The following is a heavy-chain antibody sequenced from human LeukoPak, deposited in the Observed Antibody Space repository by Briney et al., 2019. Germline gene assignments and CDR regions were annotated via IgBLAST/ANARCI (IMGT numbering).Heavy chain of an antibody. Sequence: SGGTLRLSCAASRFTFSSYGMSWIRQPAGKGLEWIGRIYSDGSTNYNPSLKSRVTLSLDTSKNQFSLKLNSVTAADTAVYYCARALLDFDWLLPATFDIWGQGTLVTVSS. CDR2: IYSDGST. CDR3: ARALLDFDWLLPATFDI. J-gene: IGHJ3*02. D-gene: IGHD3-9*01. CDR1: RFTFSSYG. V-gene: IGHV4-4*07.